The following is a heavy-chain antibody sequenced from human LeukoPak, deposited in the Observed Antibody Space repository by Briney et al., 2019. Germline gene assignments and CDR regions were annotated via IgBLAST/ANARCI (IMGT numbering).Heavy chain of an antibody. CDR2: TWDDGSNN. V-gene: IGHV3-33*01. CDR1: GFSFSEHG. J-gene: IGHJ3*02. D-gene: IGHD3-10*01. CDR3: ARDRYFGSDGFDI. Sequence: GGSLRLSCAASGFSFSEHGMHWGRQAPGEGPEWVTVTWDDGSNNHYADSVKGRFTISRDNSQNTVFIEMTSLRAEDTAVSHCARDRYFGSDGFDIWGPGKMVTVSS.